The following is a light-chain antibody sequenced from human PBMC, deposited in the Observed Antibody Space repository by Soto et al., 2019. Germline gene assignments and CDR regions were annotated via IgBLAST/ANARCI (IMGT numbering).Light chain of an antibody. CDR2: GAS. CDR3: QQYGSSPPT. Sequence: EIVLTQSPGTLSLSPGERATLSCRASRSVSSSYLAWYQQKPGQDPRILIYGASSRATGIPDRFSGSGSGTDFTLTISRLEPEDFAVYYCQQYGSSPPTFGQGTKVEIK. V-gene: IGKV3-20*01. CDR1: RSVSSSY. J-gene: IGKJ1*01.